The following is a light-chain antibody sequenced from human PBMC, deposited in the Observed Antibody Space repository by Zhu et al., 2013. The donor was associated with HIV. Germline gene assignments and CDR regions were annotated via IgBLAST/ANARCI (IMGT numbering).Light chain of an antibody. V-gene: IGLV1-47*01. J-gene: IGLJ2*01. Sequence: QSVLSQSPSASGTPGQRVTVSCSGSNANIATNYVYWYQQLPGTAPKLLIYRNNQRPSGVPDRFSGSKSGTSASLAISGLQSDDEADYICAAWDDSLSGLFGGGTKLTVL. CDR1: NANIATNY. CDR2: RNN. CDR3: AAWDDSLSGL.